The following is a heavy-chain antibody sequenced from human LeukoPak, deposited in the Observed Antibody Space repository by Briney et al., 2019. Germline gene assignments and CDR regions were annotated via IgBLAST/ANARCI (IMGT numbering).Heavy chain of an antibody. CDR3: ARGDIVGPTTAPYYYYALDV. V-gene: IGHV4-59*08. J-gene: IGHJ6*02. Sequence: SETLSLTCTVSGGSISKYYWSWIRQPRGKGLEGIGYIYYSGSTNYNPSLKSRVTISVDTSKNQFSLKLSSVTAADTAVYYCARGDIVGPTTAPYYYYALDVWGQGTTVTVSS. CDR1: GGSISKYY. D-gene: IGHD1-26*01. CDR2: IYYSGST.